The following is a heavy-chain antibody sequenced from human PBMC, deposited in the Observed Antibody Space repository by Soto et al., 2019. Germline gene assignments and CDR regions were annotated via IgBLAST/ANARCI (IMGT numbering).Heavy chain of an antibody. Sequence: SETLSLTCAVYGGSFSGYYWSWIRQPPGKGLEWIGEINHSGSTNYNPSLKSRVAISVDTSKNQFSLKLSSVTAADTAVYDCARGQLVPDAFDIWGQGTMVTVSS. CDR2: INHSGST. V-gene: IGHV4-34*01. CDR1: GGSFSGYY. D-gene: IGHD6-13*01. J-gene: IGHJ3*02. CDR3: ARGQLVPDAFDI.